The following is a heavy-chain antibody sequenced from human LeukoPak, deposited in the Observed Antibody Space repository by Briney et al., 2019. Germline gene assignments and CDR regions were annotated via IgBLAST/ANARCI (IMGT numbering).Heavy chain of an antibody. D-gene: IGHD1-1*01. Sequence: GGSLRLSCTASGFPFIEYSMNWVRQVPGKGLEWIAYIGIDSGNTKYADSVRGRFTISADKTKNSLYLQMNSLRVDDTAVYYCARDHNYAFDNWGQGTLVTVSS. V-gene: IGHV3-48*01. J-gene: IGHJ4*02. CDR3: ARDHNYAFDN. CDR1: GFPFIEYS. CDR2: IGIDSGNT.